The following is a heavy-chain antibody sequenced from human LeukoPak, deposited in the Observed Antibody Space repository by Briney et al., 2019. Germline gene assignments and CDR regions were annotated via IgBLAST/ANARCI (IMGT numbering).Heavy chain of an antibody. V-gene: IGHV4-39*01. J-gene: IGHJ5*02. D-gene: IGHD3-10*01. CDR3: ARHYGP. Sequence: SETLSLTCTVSGGSIRSSYYYWGWIRQPPGKGREWLGSIYDSGSTYYNPSLKSRVTISVDTSKNQFALKLNSLTPADTPVYDCARHYGPWGQGTLVPVSS. CDR2: IYDSGST. CDR1: GGSIRSSYYY.